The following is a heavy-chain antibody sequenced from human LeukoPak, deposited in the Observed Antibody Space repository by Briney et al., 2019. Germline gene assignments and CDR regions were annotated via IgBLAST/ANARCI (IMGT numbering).Heavy chain of an antibody. CDR2: INTNTGNP. CDR3: ARVDWNYENNY. V-gene: IGHV7-4-1*02. Sequence: ASVKVSCKASGYTFTSYYMHWVRQAPGQGLEWMGRINTNTGNPTYAQGFTGRFVFSLDTSVSTAYLQISSLKAEDTAVYYCARVDWNYENNYWGQGTLVTVSS. D-gene: IGHD1-7*01. J-gene: IGHJ4*02. CDR1: GYTFTSYY.